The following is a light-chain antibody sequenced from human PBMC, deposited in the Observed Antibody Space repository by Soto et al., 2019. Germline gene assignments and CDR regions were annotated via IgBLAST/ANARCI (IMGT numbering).Light chain of an antibody. Sequence: QLVLTQPASVSGSPGQSVTISCSGSSSDVGAYNYVSWYQRHPGKAPKLMIYDVTNRPSGVSNRFSGSKSGNTASLTISGLQAEDEADYFCSSYTSSSTVVFGGGTKVTVL. J-gene: IGLJ3*02. V-gene: IGLV2-14*01. CDR3: SSYTSSSTVV. CDR1: SSDVGAYNY. CDR2: DVT.